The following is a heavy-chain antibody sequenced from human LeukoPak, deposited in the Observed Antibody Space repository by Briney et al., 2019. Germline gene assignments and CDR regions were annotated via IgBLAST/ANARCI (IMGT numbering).Heavy chain of an antibody. CDR1: GFTFSNYW. J-gene: IGHJ3*02. CDR2: VLSDGSRI. CDR3: ARVAVGGTRAFDI. V-gene: IGHV3-74*01. D-gene: IGHD6-19*01. Sequence: PGGSLRRSCAASGFTFSNYWMTWVRQAPGKGLVWVSRVLSDGSRITYADSVKGRFTISRDNAKKTLYLEMDSLRAEDTAVYYCARVAVGGTRAFDIWGQGTTVTVSS.